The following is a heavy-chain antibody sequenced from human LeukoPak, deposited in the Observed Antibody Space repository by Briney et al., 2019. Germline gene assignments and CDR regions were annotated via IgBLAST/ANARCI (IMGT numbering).Heavy chain of an antibody. D-gene: IGHD2-2*01. Sequence: VASVKVSCKASGGTFSSYAISWVRQAPGQGLEWMGGIIPIFGTANYAQKFQGRVTITADESTSTAYMELSSLRSEDTAVYYCARSAHCSSTSCYLDYWGQGTLVTVSS. CDR1: GGTFSSYA. CDR2: IIPIFGTA. J-gene: IGHJ4*02. CDR3: ARSAHCSSTSCYLDY. V-gene: IGHV1-69*13.